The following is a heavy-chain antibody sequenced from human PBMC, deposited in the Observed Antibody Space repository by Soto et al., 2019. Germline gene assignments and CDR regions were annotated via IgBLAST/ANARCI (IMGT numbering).Heavy chain of an antibody. CDR2: IYYSGST. CDR1: GGSISSSSYY. D-gene: IGHD3-10*01. V-gene: IGHV4-39*02. J-gene: IGHJ5*02. CDR3: ARERAHTMVRGVIRGSWFDP. Sequence: SETLSLTCTVSGGSISSSSYYWGWIRQPPGKGLEWIGSIYYSGSTYYNLSLKSRVTISVDTSKNQFSLKLSSVTAADTAVYYCARERAHTMVRGVIRGSWFDPWGQGTLVTVSS.